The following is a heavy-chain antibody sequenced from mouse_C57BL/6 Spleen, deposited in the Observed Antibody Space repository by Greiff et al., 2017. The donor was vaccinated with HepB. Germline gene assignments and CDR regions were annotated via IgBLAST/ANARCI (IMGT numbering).Heavy chain of an antibody. CDR2: IDPSDSET. Sequence: QVQLQQPGAELVRPGSSVKLSCKASGYTFTSYWMHWVKQRPIQGLEWIGNIDPSDSETHYNQKFKDKATLTVDKSSSTAYMQLSSLKSEDSAVYYCARRDYDGYSDYWGQGTTLTVSS. J-gene: IGHJ2*01. CDR3: ARRDYDGYSDY. CDR1: GYTFTSYW. V-gene: IGHV1-52*01. D-gene: IGHD2-3*01.